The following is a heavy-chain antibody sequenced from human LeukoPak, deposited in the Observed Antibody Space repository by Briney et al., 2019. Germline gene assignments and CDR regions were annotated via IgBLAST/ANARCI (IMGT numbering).Heavy chain of an antibody. CDR1: AFIFSGHW. CDR3: AREPYYYGMDV. J-gene: IGHJ6*02. CDR2: ITSGSSSI. Sequence: PGGSLRLSCEGSAFIFSGHWMNWVRQAPGKGLEWVSYITSGSSSIYYADSVKGRFIISRDNAKNSLYLQMNSLRAEDTAVYYCAREPYYYGMDVWGQGTTVTVSS. V-gene: IGHV3-48*01.